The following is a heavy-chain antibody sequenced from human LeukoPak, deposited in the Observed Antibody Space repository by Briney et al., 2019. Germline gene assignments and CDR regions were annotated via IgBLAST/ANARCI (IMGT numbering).Heavy chain of an antibody. CDR1: GGSISSGTYY. Sequence: PSETLSLTCTVSGGSISSGTYYWGWIRQPPGNGLEWIGSIYYSGNTYYNPSLKSRVTISVDTSNNQFSLRLSSVTAADTAMYYCARDRGTWNDDGFDYWGQGTLVTVSS. CDR3: ARDRGTWNDDGFDY. D-gene: IGHD1-1*01. J-gene: IGHJ4*02. CDR2: IYYSGNT. V-gene: IGHV4-39*02.